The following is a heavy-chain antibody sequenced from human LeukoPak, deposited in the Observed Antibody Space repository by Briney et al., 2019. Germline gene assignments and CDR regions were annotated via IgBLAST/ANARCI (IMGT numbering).Heavy chain of an antibody. J-gene: IGHJ3*02. CDR3: ARDPLFMGDAFDI. CDR2: ISSSSSTI. D-gene: IGHD3-10*01. V-gene: IGHV3-48*01. CDR1: GFTFSSYS. Sequence: GGSLRLSCTASGFTFSSYSMNWVRQAPGKGLEWVSYISSSSSTIYYADSVKGRFTISRDNAKNSLYLQMNSLRAEDTAVYYCARDPLFMGDAFDIWGQGTMVTVSS.